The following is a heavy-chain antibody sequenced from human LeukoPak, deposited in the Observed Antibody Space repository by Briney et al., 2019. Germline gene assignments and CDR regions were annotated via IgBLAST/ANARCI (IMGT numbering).Heavy chain of an antibody. CDR1: GFTFSSYG. CDR3: ARGRYGSGASDHDY. D-gene: IGHD3-10*01. CDR2: ISSSSSYI. Sequence: GRSLRLSCAASGFTFSSYGMHWVRQAPGKGLEWVSSISSSSSYIYYADSVKGRFTISRDSAKNSLYLQMNSPRAEDTAVYYCARGRYGSGASDHDYWGQGTLVTVSS. J-gene: IGHJ4*02. V-gene: IGHV3-21*01.